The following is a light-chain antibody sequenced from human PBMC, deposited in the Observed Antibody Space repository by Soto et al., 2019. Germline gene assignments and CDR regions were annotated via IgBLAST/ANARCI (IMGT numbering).Light chain of an antibody. Sequence: DIQMTQSPSTLSASVGDRVTITCRASQSISIWLAWYQQKPGKAPKLLIYKASNLATGVPSRFSGSGSGTEFTLAISSLQPDDLASYYCQQYESYPLPFGGGTKVEIK. CDR1: QSISIW. CDR2: KAS. V-gene: IGKV1-5*03. CDR3: QQYESYPLP. J-gene: IGKJ4*01.